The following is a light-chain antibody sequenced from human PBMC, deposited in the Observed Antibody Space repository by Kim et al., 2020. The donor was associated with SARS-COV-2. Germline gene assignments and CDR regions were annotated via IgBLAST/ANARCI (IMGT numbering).Light chain of an antibody. Sequence: DIQMTQSPSSLSASVGDRVTITCQASQDITDSLNWYRQEAGRVPKFLIYDASNLEAGVPSRFSGSGSGTHFSFTISSLQPEDIGTYYCLQYYDLPLTFGGGTKVDIK. CDR2: DAS. CDR3: LQYYDLPLT. V-gene: IGKV1-33*01. J-gene: IGKJ4*01. CDR1: QDITDS.